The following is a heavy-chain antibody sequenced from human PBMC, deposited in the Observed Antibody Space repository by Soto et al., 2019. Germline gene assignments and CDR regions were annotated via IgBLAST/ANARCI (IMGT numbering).Heavy chain of an antibody. CDR2: IYHSGST. Sequence: QLQLQESGSGLVKPSQTLSLTCAVSGGSISSGGYSWSWIRQPPGKGLEWIGYIYHSGSTYYNPSLKSRVTISVDRSKNQFSLKLSSVIAADTAEYYCARGRKGIVYQLLQRPTHCFDPWGQGTLVTVSS. CDR3: ARGRKGIVYQLLQRPTHCFDP. J-gene: IGHJ5*02. D-gene: IGHD2-2*01. CDR1: GGSISSGGYS. V-gene: IGHV4-30-2*01.